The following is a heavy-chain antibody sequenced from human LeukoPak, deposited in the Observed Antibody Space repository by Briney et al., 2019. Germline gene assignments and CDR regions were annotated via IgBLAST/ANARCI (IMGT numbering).Heavy chain of an antibody. V-gene: IGHV3-23*01. CDR1: GFTFSSYT. J-gene: IGHJ4*02. CDR3: AKPKILESGINFYFDQ. CDR2: IIGSGATA. D-gene: IGHD1-26*01. Sequence: PGGSLRLSCAASGFTFSSYTMSWVRQAPGKGLEWVSAIIGSGATASYADSVRGRFTISRDNSKNTLYLQMNSLRAEDTAAYYCAKPKILESGINFYFDQWGQGDLVTVSS.